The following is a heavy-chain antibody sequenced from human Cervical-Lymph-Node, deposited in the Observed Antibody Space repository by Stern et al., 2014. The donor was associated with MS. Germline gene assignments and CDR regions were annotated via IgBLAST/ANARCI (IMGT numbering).Heavy chain of an antibody. J-gene: IGHJ4*02. CDR1: GGNFSNYA. CDR2: IIPILETE. V-gene: IGHV1-69*01. Sequence: VQLVQSGAEVQKPGSSVKVSCKASGGNFSNYAITWVRQAPGQGLEWMGGIIPILETENYAQKFQGRVTISADDSTSTVYMELSSLRSDDTAVFYCARDGKEGGGFDYWGQGTLVTVSS. D-gene: IGHD1-1*01. CDR3: ARDGKEGGGFDY.